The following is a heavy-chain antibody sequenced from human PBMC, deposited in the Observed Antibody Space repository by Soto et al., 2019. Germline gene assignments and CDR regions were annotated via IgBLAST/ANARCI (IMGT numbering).Heavy chain of an antibody. CDR2: INAGNGNT. CDR1: GYTFTSYA. Sequence: ASVKVSCKASGYTFTSYAMHWVHQAPGQRLEWMGWINAGNGNTKYSQKFQGRVTITRDTSASTAYMELSSLRSDDTAVYYCARDNPGRGAFDIWGQGTMVTVSS. V-gene: IGHV1-3*01. CDR3: ARDNPGRGAFDI. J-gene: IGHJ3*02.